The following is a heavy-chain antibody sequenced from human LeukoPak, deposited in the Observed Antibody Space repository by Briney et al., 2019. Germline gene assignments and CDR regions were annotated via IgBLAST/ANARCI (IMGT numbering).Heavy chain of an antibody. V-gene: IGHV4-4*07. D-gene: IGHD6-13*01. CDR2: IYTSESN. Sequence: PSETLPLTCTISGGPISTYYWSWIRQPAGQGLELIGSIYTSESNNYNPTLKSRVTISVDRSKKQFSLKLSSVTAADAGVYYCARSIAVGGPQFAYYYYMDVWGKGTTVTVSS. J-gene: IGHJ6*03. CDR3: ARSIAVGGPQFAYYYYMDV. CDR1: GGPISTYY.